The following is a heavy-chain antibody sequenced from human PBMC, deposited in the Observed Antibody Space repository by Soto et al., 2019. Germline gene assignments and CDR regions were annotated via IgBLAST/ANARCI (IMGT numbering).Heavy chain of an antibody. CDR2: INPNSGGT. D-gene: IGHD3-3*01. CDR1: GYTFTGYY. Sequence: SVKVSCKASGYTFTGYYMHWVRQSPLQWLEGMGCINPNSGGTNYTQKFQGRVTMSRDTSISTAYMELSRLRSDDTAVYYCARDIRRNTTFGVAIPLSDYYGMDVWGQGTTVTVSS. V-gene: IGHV1-2*02. CDR3: ARDIRRNTTFGVAIPLSDYYGMDV. J-gene: IGHJ6*02.